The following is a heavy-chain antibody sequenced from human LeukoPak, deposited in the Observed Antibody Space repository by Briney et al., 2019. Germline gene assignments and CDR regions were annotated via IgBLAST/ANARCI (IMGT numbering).Heavy chain of an antibody. J-gene: IGHJ4*02. V-gene: IGHV3-7*01. Sequence: GGSLRLSCAASGFTFSDYWMSWMRQAPGKGLEWVANIKYDGDEEYYVDSVKGRFTISRDNAKNSLYLQLNSLRVEDTAVYYCKSGGAAPGSFDNWGQGTLVTVSP. D-gene: IGHD6-13*01. CDR1: GFTFSDYW. CDR2: IKYDGDEE. CDR3: KSGGAAPGSFDN.